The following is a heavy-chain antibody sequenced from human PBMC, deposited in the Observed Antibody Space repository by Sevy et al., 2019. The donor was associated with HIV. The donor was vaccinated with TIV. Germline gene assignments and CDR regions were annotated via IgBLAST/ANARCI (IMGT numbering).Heavy chain of an antibody. CDR3: AKDPYSSGEYFQK. D-gene: IGHD3-22*01. J-gene: IGHJ1*01. CDR1: GFNFNNYA. CDR2: ISGSGGRT. Sequence: GGSLRPSCKASGFNFNNYAMCWVRQAPGKGLEWVSTISGSGGRTYTAESVRGRLTISRDNSKRTVYLQMNSLRGDDTAIYYCAKDPYSSGEYFQKWGQGARVTVSS. V-gene: IGHV3-23*01.